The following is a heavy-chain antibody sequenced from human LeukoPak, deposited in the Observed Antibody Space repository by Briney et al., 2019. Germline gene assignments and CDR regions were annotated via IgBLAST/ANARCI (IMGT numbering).Heavy chain of an antibody. V-gene: IGHV3-74*01. CDR2: INGDGSST. CDR3: GRSGDFWSGSGVAY. CDR1: GFTFSTYW. J-gene: IGHJ4*02. Sequence: GGSLRLSCAASGFTFSTYWMHWVRQAPGKGLVWVSRINGDGSSTSYADSVKGRFTISRDNAKNTLFLQMNSLRAEDTAVYYCGRSGDFWSGSGVAYWGQGTLVTVSS. D-gene: IGHD3-3*01.